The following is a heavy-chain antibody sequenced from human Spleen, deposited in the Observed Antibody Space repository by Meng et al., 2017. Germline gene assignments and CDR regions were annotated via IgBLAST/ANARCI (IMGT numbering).Heavy chain of an antibody. V-gene: IGHV4-4*02. D-gene: IGHD6-19*01. CDR3: ARAVRAVAGYYFDY. CDR2: IYRDGST. Sequence: QWQLQDSGPGLLKPSGILSLPFAVSGGSLSGSNWWSWVRQPPGKGLEWIGEIYRDGSTNYNPSLKSRVTISVDKSKDQFSLKLTSVTAADTAVYYCARAVRAVAGYYFDYWGQGTLVTVSS. CDR1: GGSLSGSNW. J-gene: IGHJ4*02.